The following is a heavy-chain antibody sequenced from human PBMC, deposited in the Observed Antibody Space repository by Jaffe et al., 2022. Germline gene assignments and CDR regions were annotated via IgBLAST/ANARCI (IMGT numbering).Heavy chain of an antibody. CDR1: GFSLSTSGVG. CDR2: IYWNDDK. D-gene: IGHD1-26*01. V-gene: IGHV2-5*01. CDR3: AHRPPLYEGDEPHMDV. J-gene: IGHJ6*03. Sequence: QITLKESGPTLVKPTQTLTLTCTFSGFSLSTSGVGVGWIRQPPGKALEWLALIYWNDDKRYSPSLKSRLTITKDTSKNQVVLTMTNMDPVDTATYYCAHRPPLYEGDEPHMDVWGKGTTVTVSS.